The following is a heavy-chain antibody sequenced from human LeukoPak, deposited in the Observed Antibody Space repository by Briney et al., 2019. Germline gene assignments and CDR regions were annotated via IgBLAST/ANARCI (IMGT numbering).Heavy chain of an antibody. CDR1: GGTFSSYA. V-gene: IGHV1-69*06. J-gene: IGHJ6*03. CDR2: IIPIFGTA. CDR3: ARSRSGYDLVLGYYYYYMDV. D-gene: IGHD5-12*01. Sequence: ASVKVSCKASGGTFSSYAISWVRQAPGQGLEWMGGIIPIFGTANYAQKFQGRVTITADKSTSTAYMELSSLRSEDTAVYYCARSRSGYDLVLGYYYYYMDVWGKGTTVTVSS.